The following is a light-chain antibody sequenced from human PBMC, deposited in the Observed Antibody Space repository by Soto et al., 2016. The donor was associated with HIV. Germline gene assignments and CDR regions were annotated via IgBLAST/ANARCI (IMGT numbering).Light chain of an antibody. V-gene: IGKV2-28*01. CDR1: QSLLHTNGYNY. Sequence: DIVMTQSPLSLPVTPGEPASISCRSSQSLLHTNGYNYLDWYLQKPGQSPQLLIYLGSNRASGVPDRFSGSGSGTDFTLQISRVEAEDVGVYYCMQALQGFTFGPGTKVDIK. J-gene: IGKJ3*01. CDR3: MQALQGFT. CDR2: LGS.